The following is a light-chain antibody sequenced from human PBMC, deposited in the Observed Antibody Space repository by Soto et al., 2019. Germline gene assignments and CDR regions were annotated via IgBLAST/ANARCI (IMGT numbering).Light chain of an antibody. J-gene: IGKJ4*01. CDR1: LSVSTS. CDR3: QQRSNWHSFT. Sequence: ELVLTQSPATPSLPPGERATVSCRASLSVSTSTTRYQQKPGQAPRLLIYDASNRATGIPARFSGSGFGTDFTLAISSLEAEDFAVYCCQQRSNWHSFTFGGGTKV. CDR2: DAS. V-gene: IGKV3-11*01.